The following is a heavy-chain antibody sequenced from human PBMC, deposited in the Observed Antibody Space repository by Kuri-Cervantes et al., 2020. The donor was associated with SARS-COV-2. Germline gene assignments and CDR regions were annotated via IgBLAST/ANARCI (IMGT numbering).Heavy chain of an antibody. Sequence: GESLKISCAASGFAFGGYWMTWVRQAPGKGLEWVANIKQDGSEKYYVDSVKGRFTIARDNAKSSLYLQMNSLRAEDTAVYYCARDLNYYDSSGYYIVGAFDIWGQGTMVTVSS. CDR2: IKQDGSEK. J-gene: IGHJ3*02. D-gene: IGHD3-22*01. CDR3: ARDLNYYDSSGYYIVGAFDI. CDR1: GFAFGGYW. V-gene: IGHV3-7*01.